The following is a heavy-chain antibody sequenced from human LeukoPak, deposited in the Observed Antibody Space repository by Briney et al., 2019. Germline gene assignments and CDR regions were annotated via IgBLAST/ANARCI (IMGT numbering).Heavy chain of an antibody. Sequence: ASVKVSCKASGYTFTGYYMHWVRQAPGQGLKYLGWINPSSGGTDYAQKFQGRVTMTRDSSISTAYMELSRLRSDDTAMYYCARVLPGDAYTYGYWGQGTLVTVSS. V-gene: IGHV1-2*02. CDR3: ARVLPGDAYTYGY. CDR1: GYTFTGYY. CDR2: INPSSGGT. J-gene: IGHJ4*02. D-gene: IGHD5-18*01.